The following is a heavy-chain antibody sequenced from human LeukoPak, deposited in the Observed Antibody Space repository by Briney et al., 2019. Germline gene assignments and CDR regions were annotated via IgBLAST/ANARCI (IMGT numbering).Heavy chain of an antibody. CDR1: GFTSSSYG. Sequence: GGSLRLSCAASGFTSSSYGMHWVRQAPGKGLEWVAVIWYDGSNKYYADSVKGRFTISRDNSKNTLYLQMNSLRAEDTAVYYCARSGIVGAHFDYWGQGTLVTVSS. CDR2: IWYDGSNK. V-gene: IGHV3-33*01. CDR3: ARSGIVGAHFDY. J-gene: IGHJ4*02. D-gene: IGHD1-26*01.